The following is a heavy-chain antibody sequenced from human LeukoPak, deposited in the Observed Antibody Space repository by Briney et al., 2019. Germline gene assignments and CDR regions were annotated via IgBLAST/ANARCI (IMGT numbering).Heavy chain of an antibody. CDR2: INPNSGGR. Sequence: ASVKVSCKASGYTFIGYYIHWVRQAPGQGLEWMGWINPNSGGRNYAQKFQGRVTMTRDTSISTAYMELSGLRSDDTAVYYCAREGAAAEDVNWFDPWGQGTLVTVSS. D-gene: IGHD6-25*01. V-gene: IGHV1-2*02. CDR1: GYTFIGYY. CDR3: AREGAAAEDVNWFDP. J-gene: IGHJ5*02.